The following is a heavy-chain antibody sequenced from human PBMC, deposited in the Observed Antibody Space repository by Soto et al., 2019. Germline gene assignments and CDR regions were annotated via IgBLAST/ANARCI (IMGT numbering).Heavy chain of an antibody. CDR2: ISASGGST. D-gene: IGHD1-7*01. J-gene: IGHJ6*02. CDR1: GFTFSSYA. CDR3: AKDQNSLDYGMDV. V-gene: IGHV3-23*01. Sequence: EVQLLESGGGLVQPGGSLRLSCAASGFTFSSYAMNWVRQAPGKGLEWVSTISASGGSTYYADSVKGRFTISRGNSKNTLYLQMNSLRAEDTAVYYCAKDQNSLDYGMDVWGQGTTVTVSS.